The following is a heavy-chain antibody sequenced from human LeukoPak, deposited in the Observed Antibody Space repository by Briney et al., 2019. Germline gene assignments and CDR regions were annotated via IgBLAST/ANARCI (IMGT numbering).Heavy chain of an antibody. V-gene: IGHV3-23*01. CDR1: RFTFSSYA. J-gene: IGHJ4*02. CDR2: ISGSGGST. D-gene: IGHD6-13*01. CDR3: AKGYSSSWPNFYFDY. Sequence: GGSLRLSCAASRFTFSSYAMTWVRQAPGKGLEWVSGISGSGGSTYYADSVKGRSTISRDNSKNTLYLQMNSLRAEDTAVYYCAKGYSSSWPNFYFDYWGQGTLVTVSS.